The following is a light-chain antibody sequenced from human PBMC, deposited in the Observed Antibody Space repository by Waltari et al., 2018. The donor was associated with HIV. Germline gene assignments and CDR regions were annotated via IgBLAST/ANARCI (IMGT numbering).Light chain of an antibody. CDR1: TSDVGNYNS. J-gene: IGLJ1*01. V-gene: IGLV2-11*01. CDR2: DVT. Sequence: QSVLTQPRSVSGSPGQSVTIPCTGTTSDVGNYNSVSWYQQHPGKAPKVIIYDVTKRPSGVPDRFSGSKSGYTASLTISGLQIEDEADYFCCSYAGSFTVLFGTGTKVTVL. CDR3: CSYAGSFTVL.